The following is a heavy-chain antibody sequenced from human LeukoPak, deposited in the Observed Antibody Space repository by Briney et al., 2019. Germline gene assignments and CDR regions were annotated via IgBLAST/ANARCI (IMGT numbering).Heavy chain of an antibody. V-gene: IGHV4-59*01. CDR1: GGSISSYY. CDR3: ARVGDSGYDFDY. D-gene: IGHD5-12*01. CDR2: IYYSGST. J-gene: IGHJ4*02. Sequence: SETLSLTCTVSGGSISSYYWSWLRQPPGKGLEWIGYIYYSGSTSYNPSLKSRVTISVDTSKNQFSLKLSSVTAADTAVYYCARVGDSGYDFDYWGQGTLVTVSS.